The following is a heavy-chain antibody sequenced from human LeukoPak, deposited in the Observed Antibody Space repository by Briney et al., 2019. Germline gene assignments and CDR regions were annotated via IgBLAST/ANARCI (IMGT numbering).Heavy chain of an antibody. D-gene: IGHD4-17*01. J-gene: IGHJ1*01. CDR1: GGSIRSGSYF. CDR2: IYYSGST. V-gene: IGHV4-61*01. CDR3: TGDPITYEYFHH. Sequence: SETLSLTCSVSGGSIRSGSYFWTWIRQSPGKGLEWIGNIYYSGSTNYNPSLKSRVTISVDTSKNQFSLKLSSVTAADTAVYYCTGDPITYEYFHHWGQGTLVTVSS.